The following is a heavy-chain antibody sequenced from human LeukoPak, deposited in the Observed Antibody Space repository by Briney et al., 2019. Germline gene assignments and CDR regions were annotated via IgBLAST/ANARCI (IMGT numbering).Heavy chain of an antibody. Sequence: SETLSLTCTVSGGSISSYYWSWIRQPPGKGLEWIGYIYYSGSTNYNPSLKSRVTISVDTSKNQFSLKLSSVTAADTAVYYCARETYYDRAFDIWGQGTMVTVSS. D-gene: IGHD3-3*01. CDR2: IYYSGST. J-gene: IGHJ3*02. CDR1: GGSISSYY. V-gene: IGHV4-59*12. CDR3: ARETYYDRAFDI.